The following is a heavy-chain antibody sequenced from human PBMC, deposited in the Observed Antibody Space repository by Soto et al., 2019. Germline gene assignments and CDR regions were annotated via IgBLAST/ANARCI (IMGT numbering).Heavy chain of an antibody. CDR3: ARDFRLSPSYYYGMDV. CDR1: GGSVSSGRFY. D-gene: IGHD3-16*02. V-gene: IGHV4-61*01. CDR2: IYYSGST. Sequence: PSETLSLTCTASGGSVSSGRFYWSWIRQPPGQGLEWIGYIYYSGSTNYNPSLKSRVTISVDTSKNQFSLKLSSGTAADTAVYYCARDFRLSPSYYYGMDVWGEGTTVTFPS. J-gene: IGHJ6*04.